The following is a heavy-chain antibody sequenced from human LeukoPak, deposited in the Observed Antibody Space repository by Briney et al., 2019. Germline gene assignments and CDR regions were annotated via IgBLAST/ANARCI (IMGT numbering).Heavy chain of an antibody. J-gene: IGHJ6*03. D-gene: IGHD1/OR15-1a*01. CDR1: GFTFSSYD. V-gene: IGHV3-48*03. CDR2: ISSSGSTI. CDR3: ARVRREMKRSLGRTTEYSYYYYMDV. Sequence: GGSLRLSCAASGFTFSSYDMNWVRQAPGKGLEWVSYISSSGSTIFYADSVKGRFTISRDNAKNSLNLHMNSLRAEDTAVYYCARVRREMKRSLGRTTEYSYYYYMDVWGKGTTVTVSS.